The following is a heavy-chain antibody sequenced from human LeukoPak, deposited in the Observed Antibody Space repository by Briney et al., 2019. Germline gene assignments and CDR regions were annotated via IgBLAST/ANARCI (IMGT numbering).Heavy chain of an antibody. Sequence: SQTLSLTCAVSGGFICSGGYSWSWIRQPPGKGLEWIGYIYHSGSTYYNPSLKSRVTISVDRSKNQFSLKLSSVTAADTAVYYCARYCSSTSCYSNYYNWFDPWGQGTLVTVSS. V-gene: IGHV4-30-2*01. D-gene: IGHD2-2*01. CDR3: ARYCSSTSCYSNYYNWFDP. J-gene: IGHJ5*02. CDR2: IYHSGST. CDR1: GGFICSGGYS.